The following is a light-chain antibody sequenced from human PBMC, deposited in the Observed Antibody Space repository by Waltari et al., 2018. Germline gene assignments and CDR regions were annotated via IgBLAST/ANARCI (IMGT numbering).Light chain of an antibody. J-gene: IGKJ1*01. V-gene: IGKV4-1*01. Sequence: SLAVSLGERATINCKSSQTVLKTSDNKNYLGWYQQKSGQPPKLLLYWSSTRESGVPDRFTGSGSGTDFTLTISSLQPEDVAVYYCLQYYTTLPAFGQGTKVEIQ. CDR1: QTVLKTSDNKNY. CDR3: LQYYTTLPA. CDR2: WSS.